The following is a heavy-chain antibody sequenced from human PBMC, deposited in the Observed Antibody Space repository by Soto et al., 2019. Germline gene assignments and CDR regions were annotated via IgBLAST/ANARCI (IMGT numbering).Heavy chain of an antibody. J-gene: IGHJ4*02. CDR3: ERADQAIRDFDWLLAPFDY. V-gene: IGHV4-34*01. CDR2: INHSGST. D-gene: IGHD3-9*01. Sequence: SERMSFTCAVDDRSFSGYYWSWIRQPPGKGLGRSREINHSGSTNYNPTLQSRVTISVDTSKNQVSLKLSCLTAADTAVYYCERADQAIRDFDWLLAPFDYWGQGTLVTVSS. CDR1: DRSFSGYY.